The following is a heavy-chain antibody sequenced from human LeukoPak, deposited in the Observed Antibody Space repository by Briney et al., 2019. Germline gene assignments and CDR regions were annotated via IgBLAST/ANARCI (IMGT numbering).Heavy chain of an antibody. V-gene: IGHV3-30*18. CDR2: ISYDGSNK. D-gene: IGHD4-11*01. CDR1: GFTFSSYG. Sequence: PGRSLRLSCAASGFTFSSYGMHWVRQAPGKGLEWVAVISYDGSNKYYADSVKGRFTISRDNSKNTLYLQMNSLRAEDTAVYYCAKTTVRYHYFDYWGQGTLVTVSS. J-gene: IGHJ4*02. CDR3: AKTTVRYHYFDY.